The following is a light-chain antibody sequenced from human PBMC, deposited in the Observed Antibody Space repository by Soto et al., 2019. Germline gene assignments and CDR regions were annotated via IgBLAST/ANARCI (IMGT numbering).Light chain of an antibody. CDR2: AAS. CDR3: QHYYSTLAP. CDR1: ESISRH. J-gene: IGKJ5*01. V-gene: IGKV1-39*01. Sequence: DIQMSQSPSSLSASVGDRVTITCRAAESISRHLNWYQQKPGRAPDLLIYAASTLQNGVPSRFTGSGSGTEFTLTITRLQLEDFATYYCQHYYSTLAPFGPVTRLEI.